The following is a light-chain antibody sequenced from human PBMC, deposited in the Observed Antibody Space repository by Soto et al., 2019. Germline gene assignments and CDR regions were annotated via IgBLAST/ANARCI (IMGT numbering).Light chain of an antibody. CDR3: CSYTGSYTWV. V-gene: IGLV2-11*01. Sequence: QSVLTQPRSVSGSPGQSVTISCTGTSSDVGGYNYVCWYQQYPGKAPKFMIYDVNKRPSGVPDRFSGSKSGNTASLTISGLQAEDEADYYCCSYTGSYTWVFGGGTKVTVL. J-gene: IGLJ3*02. CDR2: DVN. CDR1: SSDVGGYNY.